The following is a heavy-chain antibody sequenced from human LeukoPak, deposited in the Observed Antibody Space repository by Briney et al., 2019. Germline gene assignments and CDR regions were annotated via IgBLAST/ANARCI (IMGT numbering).Heavy chain of an antibody. CDR1: GFTFSSYE. Sequence: GGSLRLSCAASGFTFSSYEMNWVRQAPGKGLEWVSSISGSGGVTQYGDSVKGRFTISRDNSNNTMYLQMNSLRVEDTAIYYCARDRHGDYSLDYWGQGILVTVSS. CDR3: ARDRHGDYSLDY. V-gene: IGHV3-23*01. CDR2: ISGSGGVT. J-gene: IGHJ4*02. D-gene: IGHD4-17*01.